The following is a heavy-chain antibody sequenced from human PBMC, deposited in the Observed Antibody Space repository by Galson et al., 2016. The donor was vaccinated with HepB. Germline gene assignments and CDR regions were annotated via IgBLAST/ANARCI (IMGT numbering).Heavy chain of an antibody. J-gene: IGHJ6*03. D-gene: IGHD5-24*01. CDR1: GLTFSMNA. V-gene: IGHV3-30-3*01. CDR3: AREGDGYNDYYYMDV. Sequence: SLRLSCAASGLTFSMNAMHWVRQAPGKGPEWVAVILYDGSNKYYADSVKGRFIISRDNSKNTLYLQMNSLRGEDTAVYYCAREGDGYNDYYYMDVWGRGTTVTVSS. CDR2: ILYDGSNK.